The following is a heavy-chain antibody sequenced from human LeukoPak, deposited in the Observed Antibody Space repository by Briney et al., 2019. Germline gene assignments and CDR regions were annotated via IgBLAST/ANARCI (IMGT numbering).Heavy chain of an antibody. J-gene: IGHJ5*02. CDR3: ARDLSGVVGATRAWFDP. Sequence: TLSVPCAISGDSVSSNSAAWNWTRQSPSRGLEWLGRTYYRSKWHNDYAVSVKSRITINPDTSKNQFSLQLNSVTPEDTAVYYCARDLSGVVGATRAWFDPWGQPTMVGDSS. CDR2: TYYRSKWHN. CDR1: GDSVSSNSAA. D-gene: IGHD1-26*01. V-gene: IGHV6-1*01.